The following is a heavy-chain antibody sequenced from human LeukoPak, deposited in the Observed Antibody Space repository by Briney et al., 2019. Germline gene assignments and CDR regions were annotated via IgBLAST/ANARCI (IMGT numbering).Heavy chain of an antibody. V-gene: IGHV1-2*02. D-gene: IGHD5-24*01. J-gene: IGHJ4*02. CDR3: ARRRWLHDFYFDY. CDR2: INPNSGGT. Sequence: ASVKVSCKASGYTFTGYYMHWVRQAPGQGLAWMGWINPNSGGTNSAQKFQGRVTMTRDTSITTAYMELSRLRSDDTAVYYCARRRWLHDFYFDYWGQGTLVTVSS. CDR1: GYTFTGYY.